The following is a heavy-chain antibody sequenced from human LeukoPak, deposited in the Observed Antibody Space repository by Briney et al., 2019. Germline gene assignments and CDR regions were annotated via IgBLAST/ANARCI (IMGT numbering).Heavy chain of an antibody. D-gene: IGHD5-12*01. CDR1: GGSISSGSYY. CDR3: AEGSGSFDY. CDR2: IYTSGST. V-gene: IGHV4-61*02. J-gene: IGHJ4*02. Sequence: SQTLSLTCTVSGGSISSGSYYWSWIRQPAGKGLEWIGRIYTSGSTNYNPSLKSRVTISVDTSKNQFSLKLSSVTAADTAAYYCAEGSGSFDYWGQGTLVTVSS.